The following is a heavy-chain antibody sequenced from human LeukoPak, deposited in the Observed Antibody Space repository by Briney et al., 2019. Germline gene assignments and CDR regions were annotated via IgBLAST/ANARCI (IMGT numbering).Heavy chain of an antibody. CDR3: ARHVDGYANNY. J-gene: IGHJ4*02. CDR1: GYSFSNHW. V-gene: IGHV5-51*01. CDR2: IYPGDSDT. D-gene: IGHD5-24*01. Sequence: GESLKISCKGSGYSFSNHWIGWVRQMPGKGLEWMGIIYPGDSDTRYSPSFQGQVTISADKSINTAYLQWSSLKAPDTAMYYCARHVDGYANNYWGQGTLVTVSS.